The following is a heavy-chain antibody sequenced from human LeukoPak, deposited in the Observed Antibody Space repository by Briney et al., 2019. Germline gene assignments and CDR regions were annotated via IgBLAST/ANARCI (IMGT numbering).Heavy chain of an antibody. J-gene: IGHJ3*02. CDR2: ISSSSSYI. V-gene: IGHV3-21*01. CDR3: ARERPGEDTFDI. D-gene: IGHD7-27*01. CDR1: GFTFSSYS. Sequence: GGSLRLSCAASGFTFSSYSMNWVRQAPGKGLEWVSSISSSSSYIYYADSVKGRFTISRDNAKNSLYLQMNSLRAEDTAVYYCARERPGEDTFDIWGQGTVVTVSS.